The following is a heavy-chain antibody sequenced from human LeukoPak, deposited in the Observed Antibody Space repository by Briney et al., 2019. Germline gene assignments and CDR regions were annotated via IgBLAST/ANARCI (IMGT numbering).Heavy chain of an antibody. Sequence: GGSLRLSCAASGFTFSSYSMNWVRQAPGKGLEWVSSISSSSSYIYYADSVKGRFTISTDNAKNSLYLQMYSLRADDTAVYYCARDPYCGGDCYPDAFDIWGQGTMVTVSS. J-gene: IGHJ3*02. CDR2: ISSSSSYI. CDR1: GFTFSSYS. V-gene: IGHV3-21*01. CDR3: ARDPYCGGDCYPDAFDI. D-gene: IGHD2-21*02.